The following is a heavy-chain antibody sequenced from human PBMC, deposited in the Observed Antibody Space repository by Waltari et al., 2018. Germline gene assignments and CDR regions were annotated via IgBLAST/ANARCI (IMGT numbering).Heavy chain of an antibody. J-gene: IGHJ4*02. CDR1: GGSLTYNY. D-gene: IGHD4-17*01. CDR2: IYYSGST. Sequence: QVQLQESGPGLVKPSETLSLTCAVSGGSLTYNYWSWIRQPPGKGMEGIAYIYYSGSTHYNPSLRSRLTISVDTSKNQFSLNMSSVTATDTAVYYCARGVGSGDYNLDYWGQGTLVTVSA. V-gene: IGHV4-59*12. CDR3: ARGVGSGDYNLDY.